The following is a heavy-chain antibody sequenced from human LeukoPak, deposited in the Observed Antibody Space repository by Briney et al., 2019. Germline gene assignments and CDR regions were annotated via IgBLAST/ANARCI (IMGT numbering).Heavy chain of an antibody. CDR2: FDPGDGET. CDR1: GYTLTELS. CDR3: ARSHLEVDSSGYYSSQDFDY. V-gene: IGHV1-24*01. D-gene: IGHD3-22*01. Sequence: ASVKVSCKVSGYTLTELSMHWVRQAPGKGLEWMGGFDPGDGETIYAQKFQGRVTMTEDTSTDTAYMELSSLRSEDTAVYYCARSHLEVDSSGYYSSQDFDYWGQGTLVTVSS. J-gene: IGHJ4*02.